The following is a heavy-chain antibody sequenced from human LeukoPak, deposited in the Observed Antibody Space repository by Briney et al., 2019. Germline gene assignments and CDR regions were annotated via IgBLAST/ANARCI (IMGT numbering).Heavy chain of an antibody. V-gene: IGHV3-48*01. Sequence: PGGSLRLSCAASGFTFSSYSMNWVRQAPGKGLEWVSYISSSSSTIYYADSVKGRFTISRDNAKNSLYLQMNSLRAEDTAVYYCARDEVSPLDYWGQGTLVTVSS. CDR3: ARDEVSPLDY. CDR2: ISSSSSTI. D-gene: IGHD6-6*01. CDR1: GFTFSSYS. J-gene: IGHJ4*02.